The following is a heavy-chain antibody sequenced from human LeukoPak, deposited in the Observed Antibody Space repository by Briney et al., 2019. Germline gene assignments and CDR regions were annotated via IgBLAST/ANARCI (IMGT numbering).Heavy chain of an antibody. J-gene: IGHJ3*02. D-gene: IGHD5-24*01. CDR3: ARPLEMATITGAFDI. Sequence: GGSLRLSCAASGCTFSSYSLNWVRQAPGKGLEWVSSISSNSSYIYYADSAKGRFTISRDNAKISLYLQMNSLRAEDTAVYYCARPLEMATITGAFDIWGQGTMVTVSS. V-gene: IGHV3-21*01. CDR1: GCTFSSYS. CDR2: ISSNSSYI.